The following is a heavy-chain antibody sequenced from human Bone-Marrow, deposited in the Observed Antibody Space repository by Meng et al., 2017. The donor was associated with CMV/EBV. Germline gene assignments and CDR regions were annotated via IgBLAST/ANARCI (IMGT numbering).Heavy chain of an antibody. Sequence: SETLSLTCTVSGGSVSSGSYYWSWIRQPPGKGLEWIGYIYYSGSTNYNPSLKSRVTISVDTSKNQFSLKLSSVTAADTAVYYCARENVVQAARLPYYYGMDVWGQGTTVTVSS. CDR1: GGSVSSGSYY. D-gene: IGHD2-2*01. J-gene: IGHJ6*02. CDR3: ARENVVQAARLPYYYGMDV. V-gene: IGHV4-61*01. CDR2: IYYSGST.